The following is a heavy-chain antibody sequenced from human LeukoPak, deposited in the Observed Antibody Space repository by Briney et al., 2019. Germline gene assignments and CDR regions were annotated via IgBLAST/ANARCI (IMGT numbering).Heavy chain of an antibody. CDR1: GYTFTGYY. Sequence: ASVKASCKASGYTFTGYYMHWVRQAPGQGLEWMGWINPNSGGTNYAQKFQGRVTMTRDTSISTAYMELSRLRSDDTAVYYCAREIEDIVVVVAARGNWFDPWGQGTLVTVSS. CDR2: INPNSGGT. J-gene: IGHJ5*02. V-gene: IGHV1-2*02. D-gene: IGHD2-15*01. CDR3: AREIEDIVVVVAARGNWFDP.